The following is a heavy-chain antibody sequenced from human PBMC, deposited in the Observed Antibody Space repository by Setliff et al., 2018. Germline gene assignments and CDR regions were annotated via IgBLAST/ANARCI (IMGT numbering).Heavy chain of an antibody. CDR3: ARGSGVTIFGVVTLQLDY. Sequence: GGSLRLSCAASGFSFSDYYMSWVRQAPGKGLEWLSKISGSGITIFYADSVRGRFTISRDNAKNSLYLQMNNLRAEDTAVYYCARGSGVTIFGVVTLQLDYWGQGTLVTVSS. V-gene: IGHV3-11*04. D-gene: IGHD3-3*01. CDR1: GFSFSDYY. CDR2: ISGSGITI. J-gene: IGHJ4*02.